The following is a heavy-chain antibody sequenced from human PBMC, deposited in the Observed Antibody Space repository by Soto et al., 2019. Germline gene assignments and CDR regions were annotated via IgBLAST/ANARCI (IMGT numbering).Heavy chain of an antibody. CDR3: AREKWLVRRNDPFDI. CDR2: INPNGGST. J-gene: IGHJ3*02. CDR1: GYTFINYY. D-gene: IGHD6-19*01. V-gene: IGHV1-46*01. Sequence: GASVKVSCKASGYTFINYYMHWVRQAPGQGLEWMGIINPNGGSTTYAQKFQGRVTLTRDTSTNTVNMELSSLRSEDTVVYYCAREKWLVRRNDPFDIWGQGTMVTVSS.